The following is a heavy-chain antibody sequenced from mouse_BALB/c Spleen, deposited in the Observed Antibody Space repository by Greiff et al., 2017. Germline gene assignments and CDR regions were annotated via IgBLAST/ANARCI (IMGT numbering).Heavy chain of an antibody. Sequence: EVKLMESGPELEKPGASVKISCKASGYSFTGYNMNWVKQSNGKSLEWIGNIDPYYGGTSYNQKFKGKATLTVDKSSSTAYMQLKSLTSEDSAVYYCAKGFYDGYEFDVWGAGTTVTVSS. V-gene: IGHV1-39*01. CDR2: IDPYYGGT. J-gene: IGHJ1*01. CDR1: GYSFTGYN. CDR3: AKGFYDGYEFDV. D-gene: IGHD2-3*01.